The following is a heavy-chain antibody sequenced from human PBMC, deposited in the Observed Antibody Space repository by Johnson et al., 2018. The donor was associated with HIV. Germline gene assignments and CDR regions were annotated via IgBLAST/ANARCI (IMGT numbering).Heavy chain of an antibody. CDR3: ARCGVVHDGFDI. CDR2: ISYSGSNK. Sequence: QMLLVESGGGVVQPGRSLRLSCAASGFTFSSFAMHWVRQTPGNGLEWVSIISYSGSNKYYADSVKGRFTISRDNSKNTLYLQMNTLRAEDTAVYYCARCGVVHDGFDIRGLGTMVTVSS. V-gene: IGHV3-30*04. D-gene: IGHD2-8*01. CDR1: GFTFSSFA. J-gene: IGHJ3*02.